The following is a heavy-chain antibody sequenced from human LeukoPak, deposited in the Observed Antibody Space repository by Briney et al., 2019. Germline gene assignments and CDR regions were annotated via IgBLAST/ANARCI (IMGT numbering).Heavy chain of an antibody. D-gene: IGHD4-23*01. CDR1: GYTFTRHY. J-gene: IGHJ5*02. CDR3: ARDNSMDERGWWFDP. Sequence: GASVTVSFKASGYTFTRHYMHWVRQAPGQGLEWMGVINPRGTSTIYAEKFQGRIILTRDMSSTTDYMELSSLKSDDTAVYYCARDNSMDERGWWFDPWGQGTLVTVSS. CDR2: INPRGTST. V-gene: IGHV1-46*01.